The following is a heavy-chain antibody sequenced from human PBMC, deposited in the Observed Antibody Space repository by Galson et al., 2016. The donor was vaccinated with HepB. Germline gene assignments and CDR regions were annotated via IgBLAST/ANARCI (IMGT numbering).Heavy chain of an antibody. V-gene: IGHV4-4*02. J-gene: IGHJ4*02. CDR2: IYHSGIS. D-gene: IGHD3-22*01. CDR1: GGSISYNYW. CDR3: AKSRYSDTTGYFFPDF. Sequence: SETLSLTCAVSGGSISYNYWWSWVRQPPGQGLEWIGQIYHSGISNYNPSLKSRVSISVVKSKNHFSLQLTSVTAADTAIYFCAKSRYSDTTGYFFPDFWGQGTLVTVSS.